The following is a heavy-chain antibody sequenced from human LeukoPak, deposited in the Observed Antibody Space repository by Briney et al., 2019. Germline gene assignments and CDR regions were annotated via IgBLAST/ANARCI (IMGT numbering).Heavy chain of an antibody. Sequence: ASVKVSCKASGNTFTGYYMHWVRQAPGQGLEWMGRINPNSGGTNYAQKFQGRVTMTRDTSISTAYMELSRLRSDDTAVYYCARARARVAGTSEHDYWGQGTLVTVSS. V-gene: IGHV1-2*06. J-gene: IGHJ4*02. CDR3: ARARARVAGTSEHDY. CDR2: INPNSGGT. D-gene: IGHD6-19*01. CDR1: GNTFTGYY.